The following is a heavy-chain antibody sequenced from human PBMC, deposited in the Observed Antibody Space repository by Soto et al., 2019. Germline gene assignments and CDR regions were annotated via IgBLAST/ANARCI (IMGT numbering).Heavy chain of an antibody. V-gene: IGHV1-2*04. CDR1: GDSFTGYY. CDR2: INPNSGGT. D-gene: IGHD3-3*01. CDR3: ARDGQDFWSGFHYGMDV. Sequence: ASVKVSCKASGDSFTGYYMHWVRQAPGQGLEWMGWINPNSGGTNYAQKFQGWVTMTRDTSISTAYMELSRLRSDDTAVYYCARDGQDFWSGFHYGMDVWGQGTTVTVSS. J-gene: IGHJ6*02.